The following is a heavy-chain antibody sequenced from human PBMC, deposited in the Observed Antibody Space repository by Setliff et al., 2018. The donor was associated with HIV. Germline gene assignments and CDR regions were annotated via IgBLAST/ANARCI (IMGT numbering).Heavy chain of an antibody. J-gene: IGHJ4*02. CDR1: GGIFSTSS. V-gene: IGHV1-69*13. Sequence: SVKVSCKSSGGIFSTSSINWVRQAPGQGLEWMGGFNPIFTTPDYAQKFQDRVTMTADESTSTVYMELRGLTSEDTAVYFCARGVRVTVVQRGSSFDYWGRGTLVTVSS. D-gene: IGHD2-21*02. CDR2: FNPIFTTP. CDR3: ARGVRVTVVQRGSSFDY.